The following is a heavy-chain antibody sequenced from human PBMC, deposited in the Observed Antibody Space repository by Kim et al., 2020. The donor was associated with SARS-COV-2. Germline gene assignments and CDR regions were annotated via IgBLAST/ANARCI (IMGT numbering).Heavy chain of an antibody. J-gene: IGHJ4*02. CDR3: AKDPSDSSGYYFLGGYFDY. D-gene: IGHD3-22*01. Sequence: GQFTISRDNSKNTLYLQMTSQRAEDTAVYYCAKDPSDSSGYYFLGGYFDYWGQGTLVTVSS. V-gene: IGHV3-23*01.